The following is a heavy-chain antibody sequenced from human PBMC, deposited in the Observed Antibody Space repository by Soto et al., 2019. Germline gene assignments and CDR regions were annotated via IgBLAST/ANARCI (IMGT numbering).Heavy chain of an antibody. V-gene: IGHV1-69*12. Sequence: QVQLVQSGAEVKKPGSSVKVSCKASGGTFSSYAISWVRQAPGQGLEWMGGIIPIFGTANYAQKFQGRVTVTADESTSTAYMELSSLRSEDTAVYYCARDAYIAAAGTGYSYGMDVWGQGTTVTVSS. D-gene: IGHD6-13*01. CDR2: IIPIFGTA. J-gene: IGHJ6*02. CDR1: GGTFSSYA. CDR3: ARDAYIAAAGTGYSYGMDV.